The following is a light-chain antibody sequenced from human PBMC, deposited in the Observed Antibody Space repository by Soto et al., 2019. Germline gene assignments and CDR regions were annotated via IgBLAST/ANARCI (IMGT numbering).Light chain of an antibody. CDR1: SSDVGGYNY. J-gene: IGLJ2*01. V-gene: IGLV2-8*01. CDR2: EVS. CDR3: SSYAGSNIGV. Sequence: QSALTQPPSASGSPGQSVTISCTGTSSDVGGYNYVSWYQQHPGKAPKLMFYEVSKRPSGVPDRFSGSKSGNTASLTVSGLQADDEADYYCSSYAGSNIGVFGGGTKLTVL.